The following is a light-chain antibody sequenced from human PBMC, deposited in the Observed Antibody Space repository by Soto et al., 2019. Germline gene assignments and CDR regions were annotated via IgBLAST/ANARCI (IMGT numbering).Light chain of an antibody. V-gene: IGLV2-14*03. Sequence: QSALTQPASVSGSPGQSITISCTGTSSDVGAYNFVSWHQQHPGKAPKLMIYNVYDRPSGISYRFSGSKSGNTASLTISGLQGEFYADYYCSGYTLCLTYVFGSGIEV. CDR3: SGYTLCLTYV. CDR1: SSDVGAYNF. CDR2: NVY. J-gene: IGLJ1*01.